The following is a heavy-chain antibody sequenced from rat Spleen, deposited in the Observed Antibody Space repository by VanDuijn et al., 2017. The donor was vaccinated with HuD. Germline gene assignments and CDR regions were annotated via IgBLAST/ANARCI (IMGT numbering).Heavy chain of an antibody. CDR3: ARRHYGYTDYFDY. Sequence: EVQLVESGGGLVQPGGSLQVSCAASGFIFNNYDMAWVRQAPKKGLEWVAIITYDGSSTYYRDSVKGRFTISRDNAKSTLSLQMDSLTSEDTATYYCARRHYGYTDYFDYWGQGVMVTVSS. J-gene: IGHJ2*01. CDR2: ITYDGSST. CDR1: GFIFNNYD. D-gene: IGHD1-9*01. V-gene: IGHV5-7*01.